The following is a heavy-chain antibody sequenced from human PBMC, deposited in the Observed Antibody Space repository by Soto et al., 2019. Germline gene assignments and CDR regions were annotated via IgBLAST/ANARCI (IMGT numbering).Heavy chain of an antibody. CDR3: ARDVDRGSGWFPSYYYYGMDV. CDR1: GFTFSSYG. CDR2: IWYDGSNK. J-gene: IGHJ6*02. D-gene: IGHD6-19*01. Sequence: GGSLRLSCAASGFTFSSYGMHWVRQAPGKGLEWVAVIWYDGSNKYYADSVKGRLTISRDNSKNTLYLQMNSLRAEDTAVYYCARDVDRGSGWFPSYYYYGMDVWGQGTTVTVSS. V-gene: IGHV3-33*01.